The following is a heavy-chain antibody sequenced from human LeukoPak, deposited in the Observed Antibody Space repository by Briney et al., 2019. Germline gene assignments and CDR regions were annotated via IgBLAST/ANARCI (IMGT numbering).Heavy chain of an antibody. CDR2: INWNGGST. Sequence: PGGSLRLSCAASAFTFDDYGMSWVRQAPGKGLEWVSGINWNGGSTGYADSVKGRFTISRDNAKNSLYLQMNSLRAEDTALYYCARSPPPAIYYDSSGYYYFGYWGQGTLVTVSS. V-gene: IGHV3-20*04. CDR3: ARSPPPAIYYDSSGYYYFGY. CDR1: AFTFDDYG. D-gene: IGHD3-22*01. J-gene: IGHJ4*02.